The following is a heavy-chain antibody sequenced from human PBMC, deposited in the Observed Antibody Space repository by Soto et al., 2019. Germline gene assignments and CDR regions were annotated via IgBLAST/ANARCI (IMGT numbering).Heavy chain of an antibody. CDR1: GFTMSSKY. J-gene: IGHJ6*02. CDR2: FYIGGTT. D-gene: IGHD6-6*01. V-gene: IGHV3-53*05. CDR3: ARDVDGSSGYYHYGMDV. Sequence: HPGGSLRLSCAASGFTMSSKYMSWVRQAPGKGLEWVSVFYIGGTTYGAGWVKGRFTISSDNSKNTLYRQRSSLRAEDTDVYYRARDVDGSSGYYHYGMDVWGQGTTVTVSS.